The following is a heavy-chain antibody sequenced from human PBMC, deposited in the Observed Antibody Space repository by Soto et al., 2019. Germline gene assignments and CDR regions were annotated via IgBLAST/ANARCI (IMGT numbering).Heavy chain of an antibody. V-gene: IGHV4-4*02. J-gene: IGHJ6*02. CDR1: GGSISSSYW. CDR2: SYHSGST. CDR3: ARDTPILAGTNPGMDV. D-gene: IGHD3-9*01. Sequence: QVQLQESGPGLVNPSGTLSLTCAVSGGSISSSYWWSWVRQPPGKGLEWIGESYHSGSTNYKPSLKSRVTLPVAKSKTQFSLQLSSVTAAATAVYYCARDTPILAGTNPGMDVWGQGTTVTVSS.